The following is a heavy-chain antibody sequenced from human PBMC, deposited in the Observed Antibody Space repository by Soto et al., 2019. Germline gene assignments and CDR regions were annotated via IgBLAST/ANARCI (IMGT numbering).Heavy chain of an antibody. CDR2: IRNDGSNE. D-gene: IGHD3-16*01. CDR1: GFTFSNYG. J-gene: IGHJ4*02. CDR3: AKGPAGGDTHRSADY. V-gene: IGHV3-30*13. Sequence: GGSLRHSCAASGFTFSNYGMHWVRQAPGKWLEWVAVIRNDGSNEYYADSVKGRFTISRDNPKHSLYLQMNSLRAEDTAVYYCAKGPAGGDTHRSADYWGQGALVTVSS.